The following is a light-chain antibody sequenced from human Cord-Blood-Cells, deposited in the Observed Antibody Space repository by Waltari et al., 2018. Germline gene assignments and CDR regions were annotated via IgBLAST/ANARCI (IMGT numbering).Light chain of an antibody. CDR2: EGS. CDR3: CSYAGRVV. V-gene: IGLV2-23*01. J-gene: IGLJ2*01. Sequence: QSALTKPPSVSGSPDQRIPISSTGTTSAVGSYNLVPWYQQNQAKPPKLMIYEGSTRPSGVSNRFSGSKSGNTASLTISGLQAEDEADYYCCSYAGRVVFGGGTKLTVL. CDR1: TSAVGSYNL.